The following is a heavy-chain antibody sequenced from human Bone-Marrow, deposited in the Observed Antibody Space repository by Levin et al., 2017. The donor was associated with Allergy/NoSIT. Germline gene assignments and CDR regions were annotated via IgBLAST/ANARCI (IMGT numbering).Heavy chain of an antibody. D-gene: IGHD4-23*01. V-gene: IGHV4-61*01. CDR1: GGSVSSGSYY. CDR2: IYHSGST. Sequence: SETLSLTCTVSGGSVSSGSYYWSWLRQPPGKGLEWIAYIYHSGSTKYNPSLKSRVTISLDTSRNQFSRRLTSLTAADTAVYYCARGSYFGGLSFDCWGKGTLVTVSS. CDR3: ARGSYFGGLSFDC. J-gene: IGHJ4*02.